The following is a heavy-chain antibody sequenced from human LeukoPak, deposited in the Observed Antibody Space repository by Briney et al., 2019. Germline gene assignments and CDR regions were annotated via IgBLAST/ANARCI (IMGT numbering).Heavy chain of an antibody. Sequence: ASVKVSCKASGYTFTSYDINWVRQAPGQGLEWMGWMNPNSGNTGYAQKFQGRVTMTRNTSISTAYTELSSLRSEDTAVYYCARGRSPYTVVRGVIGWFDPWGQGTLVTVSS. J-gene: IGHJ5*02. V-gene: IGHV1-8*01. D-gene: IGHD3-10*01. CDR3: ARGRSPYTVVRGVIGWFDP. CDR1: GYTFTSYD. CDR2: MNPNSGNT.